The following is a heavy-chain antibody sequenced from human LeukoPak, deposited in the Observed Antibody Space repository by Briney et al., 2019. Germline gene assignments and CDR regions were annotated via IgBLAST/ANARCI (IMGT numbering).Heavy chain of an antibody. V-gene: IGHV3-23*01. CDR1: GFTFSSYA. Sequence: PGRSLRLSCAASGFTFSSYAMHWVRQAPGKGLEWVSALSRSGDGTYYADSVKGRFTVSRDNSKNTVFLQMDSLRPEDTAVYYCAKGSSKYYYDSAGSFHFQHWGQGTLVSVS. D-gene: IGHD3-22*01. CDR2: LSRSGDGT. J-gene: IGHJ1*01. CDR3: AKGSSKYYYDSAGSFHFQH.